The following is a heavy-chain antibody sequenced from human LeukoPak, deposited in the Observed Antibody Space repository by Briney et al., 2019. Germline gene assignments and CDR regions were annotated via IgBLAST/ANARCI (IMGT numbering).Heavy chain of an antibody. CDR3: ARGGEFWSGLVDY. D-gene: IGHD3-3*01. J-gene: IGHJ4*02. CDR2: IYPGDSGT. Sequence: GASLQISCEGSGSFFTSYWIGCVRPLRGKGLECMGIIYPGDSGTRYSPSFQGQVTISADKSISTAYLQWSSLKASDTAMYYCARGGEFWSGLVDYWGQGTLVTVSS. CDR1: GSFFTSYW. V-gene: IGHV5-51*01.